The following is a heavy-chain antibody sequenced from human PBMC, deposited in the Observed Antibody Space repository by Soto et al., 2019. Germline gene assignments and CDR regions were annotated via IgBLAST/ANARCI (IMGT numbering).Heavy chain of an antibody. J-gene: IGHJ4*02. Sequence: EVQLVESGGGLVKPGGSLRLSCAASGFTFSSYSMNWVRQAPGKGLVWVSSISSSSSYIYYADSVKGRFTISRDNAKNSLYLQMNSLRAEDTAVYYCASTVVTPAGLDYWGQGTLVTVSS. CDR2: ISSSSSYI. V-gene: IGHV3-21*01. CDR3: ASTVVTPAGLDY. D-gene: IGHD2-21*02. CDR1: GFTFSSYS.